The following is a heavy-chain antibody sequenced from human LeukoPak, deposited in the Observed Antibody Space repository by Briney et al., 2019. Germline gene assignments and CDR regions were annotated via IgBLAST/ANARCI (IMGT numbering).Heavy chain of an antibody. CDR3: AREGEATGSIDY. J-gene: IGHJ4*02. V-gene: IGHV3-74*01. CDR2: INSDGSST. D-gene: IGHD1-26*01. CDR1: GFTFSSYW. Sequence: GGSLRLSCAASGFTFSSYWMHWVRQAPGKGLVWVSRINSDGSSTSYADSVKVRFTISRDNAKNTLYLQMNSLRAEDTAVYYCAREGEATGSIDYWGQGTLVTVSS.